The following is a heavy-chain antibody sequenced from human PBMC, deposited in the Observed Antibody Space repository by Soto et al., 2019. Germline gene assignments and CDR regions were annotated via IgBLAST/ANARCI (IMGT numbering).Heavy chain of an antibody. J-gene: IGHJ5*02. Sequence: PGGSLRLSCAASGFTFSSYCMHWVRQAPGKGLEWVAVISYDGSNKYYADSVKGRFTISRDNSKNTLYLQMNSLRAEDTAVYYCAKDLPSSWTDKKYNWFVPWGQGTLVTVSS. CDR2: ISYDGSNK. CDR3: AKDLPSSWTDKKYNWFVP. V-gene: IGHV3-30*18. D-gene: IGHD6-13*01. CDR1: GFTFSSYC.